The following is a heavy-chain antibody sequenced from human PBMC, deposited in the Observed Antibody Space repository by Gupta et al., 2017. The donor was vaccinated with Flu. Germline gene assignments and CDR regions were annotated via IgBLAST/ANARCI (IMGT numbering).Heavy chain of an antibody. CDR3: ARGLKGSAHHA. V-gene: IGHV4-34*01. J-gene: IGHJ5*02. CDR2: INHSGST. Sequence: QVQLQQWGAGLLKPSETLSLTCAVYGGSFSGYYWSWIRQPPGKGLEWIGEINHSGSTNYNPSLKSRVTISVDTSKNQFSLKLSSVTAADTAVYYCARGLKGSAHHAWGQGTLVTVSS. CDR1: GGSFSGYY.